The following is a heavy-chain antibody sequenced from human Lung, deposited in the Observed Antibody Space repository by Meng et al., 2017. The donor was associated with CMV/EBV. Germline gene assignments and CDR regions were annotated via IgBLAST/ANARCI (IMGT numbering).Heavy chain of an antibody. V-gene: IGHV4-39*01. CDR3: ATTSSGWFNYFDS. D-gene: IGHD6-19*01. CDR1: GGSISSSSHY. J-gene: IGHJ4*02. CDR2: IYYNGGT. Sequence: GSLRLXCTVSGGSISSSSHYWGWIRQPPGKGLEWIATIYYNGGTSYNPSLKSRVTISLDTSKNQFSLKLNSVTAADTAVYYCATTSSGWFNYFDSWGQGXLVTVSS.